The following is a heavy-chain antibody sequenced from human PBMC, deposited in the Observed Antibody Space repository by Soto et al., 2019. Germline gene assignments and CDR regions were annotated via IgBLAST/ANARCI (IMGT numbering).Heavy chain of an antibody. CDR2: INPNNGDT. J-gene: IGHJ4*02. Sequence: GASVKVSCKASGYTFTGYYIHWVRQAPGQGLEWMGWINPNNGDTNFAQKFQARVTLTRDTSTSTAHMELSSLTFDDTAVYYCARHSGYDYVFDYWGQGTLVTVSS. CDR1: GYTFTGYY. V-gene: IGHV1-2*02. CDR3: ARHSGYDYVFDY. D-gene: IGHD5-12*01.